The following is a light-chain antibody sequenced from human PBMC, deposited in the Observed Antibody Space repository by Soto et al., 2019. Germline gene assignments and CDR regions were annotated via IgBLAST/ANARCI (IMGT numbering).Light chain of an antibody. V-gene: IGKV1-33*01. CDR3: QQYDNPSLT. CDR2: DAS. CDR1: QDISNY. J-gene: IGKJ4*01. Sequence: DLQMTQSPSSLSASVGDIVTITCQASQDISNYLNWYQQKPGKAPKLLIYDASNLETGVPSRFSGSGSGTDFTFTISSLQPEDIATYYCQQYDNPSLTFGGGGIVDIK.